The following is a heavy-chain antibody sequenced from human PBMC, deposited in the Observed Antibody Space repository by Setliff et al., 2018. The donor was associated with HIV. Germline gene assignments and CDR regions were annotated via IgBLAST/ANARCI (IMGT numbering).Heavy chain of an antibody. CDR2: IYHSGST. D-gene: IGHD6-19*01. V-gene: IGHV4-38-2*01. Sequence: SETLSLTCAVSGYSISSGYYWGWIRQPPGKGLEWIGSIYHSGSTYYNPSLKSRVTISVDTSKNQLSLNRSSVTAADTAVYYCARQFTVQWLVSTYGMDAWGQGTTVTVSS. J-gene: IGHJ6*02. CDR3: ARQFTVQWLVSTYGMDA. CDR1: GYSISSGYY.